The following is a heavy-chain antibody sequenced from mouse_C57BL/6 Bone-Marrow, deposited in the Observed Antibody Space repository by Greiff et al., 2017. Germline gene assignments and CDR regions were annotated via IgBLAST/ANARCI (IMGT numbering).Heavy chain of an antibody. J-gene: IGHJ3*01. Sequence: QVQLQQSGAELMKPGASVKLSSKATGYTFTGYWIEWVKQGPGHGLEWTGEILPGSGSTNYNEKFKGKATFSADTSSNTAYMQISSLTTEDSAIYYCARREYYGSSFAYWGQGTLVTVSA. CDR3: ARREYYGSSFAY. V-gene: IGHV1-9*01. CDR2: ILPGSGST. CDR1: GYTFTGYW. D-gene: IGHD1-1*01.